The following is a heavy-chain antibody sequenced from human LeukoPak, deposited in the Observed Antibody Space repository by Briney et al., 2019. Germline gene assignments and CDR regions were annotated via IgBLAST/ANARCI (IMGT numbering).Heavy chain of an antibody. J-gene: IGHJ3*02. D-gene: IGHD1-14*01. CDR1: GGSISGYY. CDR2: ILSSGST. Sequence: SETLSLTCTVSGGSISGYYWTWIRQPPGKGLEWIGYILSSGSTNYNPSVKSRVTISVDTSKNQFSLRLSSVTAADTAVYFRARTNQISETAFDIWGQGTMVIVSS. CDR3: ARTNQISETAFDI. V-gene: IGHV4-59*01.